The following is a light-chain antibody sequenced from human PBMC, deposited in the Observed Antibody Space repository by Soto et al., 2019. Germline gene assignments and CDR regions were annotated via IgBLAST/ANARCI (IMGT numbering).Light chain of an antibody. Sequence: DIQMTQSPASLSASVGDRVTITCRASQSISSYLNWYRQKPGKAPNLLIYATSTLQSGVPSRFGGSGSGTDFTLTISSLQPEDFAIYYCQQSYSTPWTFDQGTKVEIK. J-gene: IGKJ1*01. CDR3: QQSYSTPWT. CDR1: QSISSY. CDR2: ATS. V-gene: IGKV1-39*01.